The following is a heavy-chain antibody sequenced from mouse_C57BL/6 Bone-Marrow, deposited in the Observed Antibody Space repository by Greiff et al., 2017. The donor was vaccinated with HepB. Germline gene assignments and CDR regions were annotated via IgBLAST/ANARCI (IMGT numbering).Heavy chain of an antibody. CDR2: ISYDGSN. CDR1: GYSITSGYY. J-gene: IGHJ4*01. CDR3: ARVDYYGSSYYYAMDY. V-gene: IGHV3-6*01. D-gene: IGHD1-1*01. Sequence: EVKLQESGPGLVKPSQSLSLTCSVTGYSITSGYYWNWIRQFPGNKLEWMGYISYDGSNNYNPSLKNRISITRDTSKNQFFLKLNSVTTEDTATYYCARVDYYGSSYYYAMDYWGQGTSVTVSS.